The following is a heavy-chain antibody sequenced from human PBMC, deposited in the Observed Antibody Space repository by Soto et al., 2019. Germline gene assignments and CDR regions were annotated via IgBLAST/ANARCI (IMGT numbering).Heavy chain of an antibody. Sequence: PSETLSLTCAVYGGSFSGYYWSRIRQPPGKGLEWIGEINHSGSTNYNPSLKSRVTISVDTSKNQFSLKLSSVTAADTAVYYCARGGTYYDFWSGYKKPKNWFDPWGQGTLVTVSS. V-gene: IGHV4-34*01. D-gene: IGHD3-3*01. CDR2: INHSGST. J-gene: IGHJ5*02. CDR3: ARGGTYYDFWSGYKKPKNWFDP. CDR1: GGSFSGYY.